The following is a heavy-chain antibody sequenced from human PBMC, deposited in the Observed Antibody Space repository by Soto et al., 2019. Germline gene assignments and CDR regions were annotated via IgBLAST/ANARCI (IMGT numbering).Heavy chain of an antibody. CDR2: IIPLFAAP. V-gene: IGHV1-69*01. CDR3: AILTTSGYYPPFDD. Sequence: QVQLVQSGAEVKKPGSSVKVSCKASGDSFSSSAITWVRQAPGQGLEWMGGIIPLFAAPHYAHRFQDRVTITADESTSTAYMELSSLRSEDTVVYYCAILTTSGYYPPFDDWGQGTLVTVSS. D-gene: IGHD3-22*01. J-gene: IGHJ4*02. CDR1: GDSFSSSA.